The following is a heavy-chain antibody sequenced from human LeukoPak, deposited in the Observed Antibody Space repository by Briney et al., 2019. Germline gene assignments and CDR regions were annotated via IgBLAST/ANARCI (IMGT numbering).Heavy chain of an antibody. V-gene: IGHV4-4*07. CDR1: GDFIRSYW. CDR3: ARQGYTASYYFLDF. Sequence: SETLSLTCDVSGDFIRSYWWGWVRQPAGKGLEWIGRIYATGSTKFNPSLKSRLTMSMDTSTNQLFLKLSLKLTSVTAADTAVYFCARQGYTASYYFLDFWSQGTLVTVSP. CDR2: IYATGST. J-gene: IGHJ4*02. D-gene: IGHD1-26*01.